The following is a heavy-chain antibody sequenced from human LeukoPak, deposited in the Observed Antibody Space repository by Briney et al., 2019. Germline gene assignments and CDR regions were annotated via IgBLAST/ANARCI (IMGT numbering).Heavy chain of an antibody. CDR1: GFTFSDYY. D-gene: IGHD6-19*01. Sequence: PGGSLRLSCAASGFTFSDYYMSWIRQAPGKGLEWVSYISSSGCTIYYADSVKGRFTISRDNAKNSLYLQMNSLRAEDTAVYYCARESVAGNAFDIWGQRTMVTVSS. CDR3: ARESVAGNAFDI. V-gene: IGHV3-11*01. CDR2: ISSSGCTI. J-gene: IGHJ3*02.